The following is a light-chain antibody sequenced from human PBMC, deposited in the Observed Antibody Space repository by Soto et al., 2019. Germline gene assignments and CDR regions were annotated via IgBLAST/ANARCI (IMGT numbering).Light chain of an antibody. Sequence: DIQMTQSPSSLSASVGDRVTITCRASQGISSWLAWYQQKPEKAPKSLIYAASSLERGVPSRFSGSGSGTDFSLTVDSLQPEDTATYYCQQYDHPPYTFGQGTKLEIK. CDR2: AAS. J-gene: IGKJ2*01. CDR3: QQYDHPPYT. V-gene: IGKV1D-16*01. CDR1: QGISSW.